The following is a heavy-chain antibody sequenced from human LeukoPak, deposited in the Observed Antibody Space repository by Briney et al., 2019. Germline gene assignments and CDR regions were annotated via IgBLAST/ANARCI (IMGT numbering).Heavy chain of an antibody. Sequence: PGGSLRLSCAASGFTFSSYGMSWVRQAPGKGLEWVSVIYSGGSTYYADSVKGRFTISRDNSKNTLYLQMNSLRAEDTAVYYCATAAGRIDYYFDYWGQGTLVTVSS. D-gene: IGHD6-13*01. J-gene: IGHJ4*02. CDR1: GFTFSSYG. CDR2: IYSGGST. V-gene: IGHV3-66*01. CDR3: ATAAGRIDYYFDY.